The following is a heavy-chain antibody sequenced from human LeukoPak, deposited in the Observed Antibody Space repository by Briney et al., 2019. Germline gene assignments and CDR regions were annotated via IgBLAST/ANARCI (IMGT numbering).Heavy chain of an antibody. CDR1: GYTFTSYD. V-gene: IGHV1-8*01. Sequence: ASVKVSCKASGYTFTSYDINWLRQATGQGLEWMGWMNPNSGNTGYAQKFQGRVTMTRNTSISTAYMELSSLRSEDTAVYYCARGRADYYDSSGYVDYYYHMDVWGKGTTVTVSS. CDR2: MNPNSGNT. CDR3: ARGRADYYDSSGYVDYYYHMDV. D-gene: IGHD3-22*01. J-gene: IGHJ6*03.